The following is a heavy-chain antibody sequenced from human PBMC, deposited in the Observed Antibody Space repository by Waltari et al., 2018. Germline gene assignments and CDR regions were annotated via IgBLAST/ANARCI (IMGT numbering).Heavy chain of an antibody. V-gene: IGHV3-7*01. D-gene: IGHD1-1*01. J-gene: IGHJ4*02. CDR1: GFIFTTYW. CDR3: VRGGTWTSDF. CDR2: IKQDGSAK. Sequence: EVQLVESGGGLVQPGGSLRLSCAALGFIFTTYWMSWVRQAPGKGLEWVANIKQDGSAKSYVDSVKGRFTISRDNAKNSLYLHMNGLRAEDTAVYYCVRGGTWTSDFWGQGTLVTVSS.